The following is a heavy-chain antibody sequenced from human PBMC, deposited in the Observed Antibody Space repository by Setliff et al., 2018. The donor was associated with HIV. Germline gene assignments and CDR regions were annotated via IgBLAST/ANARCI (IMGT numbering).Heavy chain of an antibody. CDR3: ARGFDYAQRPPLYYFDY. CDR2: IYYSGSV. Sequence: SETLSLTCTVSGGSISSSSHYWGWIRQPPGKALEWIGYIYYSGSVYYNPSLKSRLTISVDTSKNQFSLKLSSVTAADTAVYYCARGFDYAQRPPLYYFDYWGQGTLVTVSS. J-gene: IGHJ4*02. CDR1: GGSISSSSHY. V-gene: IGHV4-31*03. D-gene: IGHD2-2*01.